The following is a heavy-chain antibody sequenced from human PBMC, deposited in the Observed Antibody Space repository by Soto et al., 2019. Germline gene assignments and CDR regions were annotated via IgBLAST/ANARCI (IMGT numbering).Heavy chain of an antibody. CDR3: ARDRAIRASGSPWLEP. V-gene: IGHV4-31*03. CDR1: GGSINSGGYY. Sequence: QVQLKESGPGLVKPSQTLSLTCTVSGGSINSGGYYWSWIRQHPGKGLEWIGYIYYSGSTFYNPSLRSRVTVSVATSKNHFSPRLPSVTAADPAVYYCARDRAIRASGSPWLEPWGQGNLVTVSS. D-gene: IGHD3-10*01. J-gene: IGHJ5*02. CDR2: IYYSGST.